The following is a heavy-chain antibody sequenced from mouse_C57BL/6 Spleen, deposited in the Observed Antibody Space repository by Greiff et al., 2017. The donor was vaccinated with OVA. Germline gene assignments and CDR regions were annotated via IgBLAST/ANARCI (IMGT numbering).Heavy chain of an antibody. CDR2: IYPGDGDT. V-gene: IGHV1-80*01. D-gene: IGHD4-1*01. CDR3: ARSATGTGGFDY. CDR1: GYAFSSYW. J-gene: IGHJ2*01. Sequence: QVQLKESGAELVKPGASVKISCKASGYAFSSYWMNWVKQRPGKGLEWIGQIYPGDGDTNYNGKFKGKATLTADKSSSTAYMQLSSLTSEDSAVYFCARSATGTGGFDYWGQGTTLTVSS.